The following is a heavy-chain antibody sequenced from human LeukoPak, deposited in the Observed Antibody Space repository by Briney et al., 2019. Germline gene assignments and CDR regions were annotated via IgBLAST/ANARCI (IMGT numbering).Heavy chain of an antibody. Sequence: ASVKVSCKAFGYTFTGYYIHWVRQAPGQGLEWMGWINPNSGGTNYAQKFQGRVTMTRDTSISTAYMELSRLRSDDTGVYYCARVPANTATTNFDHWGQGTLVTVSS. CDR1: GYTFTGYY. D-gene: IGHD4-17*01. V-gene: IGHV1-2*02. CDR3: ARVPANTATTNFDH. CDR2: INPNSGGT. J-gene: IGHJ4*02.